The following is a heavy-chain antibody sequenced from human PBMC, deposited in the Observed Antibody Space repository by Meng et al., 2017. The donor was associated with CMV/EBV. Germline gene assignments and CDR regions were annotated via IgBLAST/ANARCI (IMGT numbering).Heavy chain of an antibody. CDR3: AKGFCSGGNCYNVFDY. CDR2: IVGSGATT. V-gene: IGHV3-23*01. Sequence: SGVRFSSYDMTRVRPAPGKGLAWVSLIVGSGATTYYADSVKGRFTISRDNSKNTLYLQLNGLRAEDSAMYYCAKGFCSGGNCYNVFDYWGQGTLVTVSS. J-gene: IGHJ4*02. D-gene: IGHD2-15*01. CDR1: GVRFSSYD.